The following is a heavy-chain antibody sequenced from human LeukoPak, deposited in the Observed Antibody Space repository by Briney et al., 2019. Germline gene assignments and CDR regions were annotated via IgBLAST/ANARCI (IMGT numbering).Heavy chain of an antibody. V-gene: IGHV4-4*02. J-gene: IGHJ4*02. CDR1: GGSISSSNW. CDR2: IYHSGST. CDR3: ARNLGRGWYDPYYFDY. Sequence: SGTLSLTCAVSGGSISSSNWWSWVRQPPGKGLEWIGEIYHSGSTNYNPSLKSRVTISVDKSKNQFSLKLSSVTAADTAVYYCARNLGRGWYDPYYFDYWGQGTLVTVSS. D-gene: IGHD6-19*01.